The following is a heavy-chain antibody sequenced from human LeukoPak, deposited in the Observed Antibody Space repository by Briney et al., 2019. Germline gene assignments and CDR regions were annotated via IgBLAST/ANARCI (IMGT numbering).Heavy chain of an antibody. Sequence: GGSLRLSCAASGFTFSSYAVSWVRQAPGKGLEWVSSISGSGGSTYSADSVKGRFTISRDNSRNTLYLQMNSLRAEDTALYYCAKDRSCTNDICHGDFDYWGQGTLVTVSS. V-gene: IGHV3-23*01. J-gene: IGHJ4*02. D-gene: IGHD2-8*01. CDR3: AKDRSCTNDICHGDFDY. CDR2: ISGSGGST. CDR1: GFTFSSYA.